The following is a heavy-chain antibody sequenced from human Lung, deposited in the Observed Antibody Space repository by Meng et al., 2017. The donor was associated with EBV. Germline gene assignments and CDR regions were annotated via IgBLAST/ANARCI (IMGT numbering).Heavy chain of an antibody. D-gene: IGHD2-21*02. CDR2: IFGDKSKT. CDR1: GFTFSNFA. CDR3: ARGDGYYYFDY. Sequence: QLVQSGSQVMQHGASMQASCKTFGFTFSNFAMHWLRQAPGQRIEWMGWIFGDKSKTRYSHKLKDRVTLTKDTSESKVTMKLSNLTSEDTAVYYCARGDGYYYFDYWGQGTLVTVSS. V-gene: IGHV1-3*01. J-gene: IGHJ4*02.